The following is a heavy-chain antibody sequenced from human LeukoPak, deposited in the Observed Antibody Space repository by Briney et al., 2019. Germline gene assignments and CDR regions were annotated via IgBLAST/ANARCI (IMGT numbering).Heavy chain of an antibody. Sequence: SGTLSLTCAVSGGPISSDNWWSWVRQPPGKGLEWIGEVYHSGSTNYNPSLKSRVTISVDKSKNQFSLKLSSVTAADTAVYYCARDLGGVFYYYYGMDVWGQGTTVTVSS. CDR2: VYHSGST. CDR3: ARDLGGVFYYYYGMDV. J-gene: IGHJ6*02. D-gene: IGHD3-16*01. V-gene: IGHV4-4*02. CDR1: GGPISSDNW.